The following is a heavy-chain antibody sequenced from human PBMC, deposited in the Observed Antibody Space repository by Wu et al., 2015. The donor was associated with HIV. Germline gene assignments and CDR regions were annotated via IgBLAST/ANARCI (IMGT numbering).Heavy chain of an antibody. J-gene: IGHJ3*01. Sequence: HDQLVQSGAEVKKPGASVKVSCKVSGYTLSKLSVHWVRQAPGKGLEWMGGSDPEDGETVYAQKFQGRVTLTEDTSTDTAYMELTRLRSEDTAVHYCATLIRYNLNDKADAFDFWGHGTMVTVSS. CDR1: GYTLSKLS. CDR3: ATLIRYNLNDKADAFDF. CDR2: SDPEDGET. V-gene: IGHV1-24*01. D-gene: IGHD1-1*01.